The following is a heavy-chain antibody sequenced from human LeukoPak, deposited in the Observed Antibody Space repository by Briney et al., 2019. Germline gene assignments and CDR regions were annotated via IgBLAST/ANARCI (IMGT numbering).Heavy chain of an antibody. V-gene: IGHV6-1*01. CDR1: GEAVSSNSAA. CDR2: TYYRSNWYY. CDR3: ARGFALDF. Sequence: SQPRSLPSHISGEAVSSNSAAWDGIGRPPSRGLEGLGRTYYRSNWYYDYAVSVKSRITISPDTSKNQFSLQLNSVTADDTAVYYCARGFALDFWGQGTMVTVSS. J-gene: IGHJ3*01.